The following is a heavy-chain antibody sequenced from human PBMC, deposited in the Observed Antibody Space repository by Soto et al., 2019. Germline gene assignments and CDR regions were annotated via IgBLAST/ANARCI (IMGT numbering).Heavy chain of an antibody. J-gene: IGHJ3*02. CDR3: ARGGVVLRYFDWGAFDI. Sequence: ASVKVSCKASGYTFTGYYMHWVRQAPGQGLEWMGWINPNSGGTNYAQKFQGWVTMTRDTSISTAYMELSRLRSDDTAVYYCARGGVVLRYFDWGAFDIWGQGTMVTVS. D-gene: IGHD3-9*01. V-gene: IGHV1-2*04. CDR1: GYTFTGYY. CDR2: INPNSGGT.